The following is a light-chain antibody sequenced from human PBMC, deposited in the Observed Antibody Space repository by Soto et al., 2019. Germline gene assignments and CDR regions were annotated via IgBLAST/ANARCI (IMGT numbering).Light chain of an antibody. Sequence: EIVLPQSPGTLSLSPGERAPLSCRASQSVGSYLAWYQHKPGQAPRLLISDASNRATGIPARFSGSGSETDFTLTINNLQPEEFATYFCQQVNSFPLTVGGGTKVDIK. CDR1: QSVGSY. CDR2: DAS. V-gene: IGKV3-11*01. J-gene: IGKJ4*01. CDR3: QQVNSFPLT.